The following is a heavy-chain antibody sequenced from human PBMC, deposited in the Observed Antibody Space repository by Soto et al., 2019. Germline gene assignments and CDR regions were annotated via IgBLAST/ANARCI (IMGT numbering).Heavy chain of an antibody. J-gene: IGHJ6*02. CDR1: GFTFSSYA. CDR2: ISSNGGST. Sequence: GGALRLSCSASGFTFSSYAMHWVRQAPGKGLEYVSAISSNGGSTYYADSVKGRFTISRDNSKNTLYLQMSSLRAEDTAVYYCVKEEAGYSYYYRMDVWAKGPRSPSP. V-gene: IGHV3-64D*06. CDR3: VKEEAGYSYYYRMDV. D-gene: IGHD6-13*01.